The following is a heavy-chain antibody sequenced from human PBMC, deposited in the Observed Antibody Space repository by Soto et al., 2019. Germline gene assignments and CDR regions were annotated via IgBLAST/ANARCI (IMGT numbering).Heavy chain of an antibody. D-gene: IGHD2-15*01. CDR2: IWYDGSNK. Sequence: GGSLRLSCAASGFTFSSYGMHWVRQAPGKGLEWVAVIWYDGSNKYYADFVKGRFTISRDNSKNTLYLQMNSLRAEDTAVYYCAGNKIPFCSGGSCYSSLFDYWGQGTLVTVSS. CDR3: AGNKIPFCSGGSCYSSLFDY. V-gene: IGHV3-33*01. J-gene: IGHJ4*02. CDR1: GFTFSSYG.